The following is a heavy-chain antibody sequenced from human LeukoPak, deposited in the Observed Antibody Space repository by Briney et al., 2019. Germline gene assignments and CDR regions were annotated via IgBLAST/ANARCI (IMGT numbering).Heavy chain of an antibody. CDR1: KFTFANSA. J-gene: IGHJ6*03. CDR2: ISGSGST. Sequence: GGSLRLSCAASKFTFANSAMNWVRQAPGKGLEWVSTISGSGSTYYADSVKGRFTISRDNSKNTLYLQMNNLRVEDTAIYYCAKGDYGYYYYMDVWGKGTTVTVSS. D-gene: IGHD4-17*01. V-gene: IGHV3-23*01. CDR3: AKGDYGYYYYMDV.